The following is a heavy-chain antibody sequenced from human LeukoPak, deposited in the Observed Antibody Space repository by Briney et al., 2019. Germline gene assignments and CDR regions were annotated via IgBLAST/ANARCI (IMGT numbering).Heavy chain of an antibody. D-gene: IGHD3-10*02. J-gene: IGHJ6*04. CDR3: AELGITMIGGV. CDR2: ITRSSSYI. CDR1: RFTFSTYT. Sequence: GGSLRLSCAASRFTFSTYTMNWVRQTPGKGLEWVSSITRSSSYIYYADSVKGRFTISRDNAKNSLYLQMNSLRAEDTAVYYCAELGITMIGGVWGKGTTVTISS. V-gene: IGHV3-21*01.